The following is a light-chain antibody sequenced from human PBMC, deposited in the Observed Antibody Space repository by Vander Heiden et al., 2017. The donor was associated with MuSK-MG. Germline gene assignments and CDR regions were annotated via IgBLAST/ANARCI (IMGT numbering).Light chain of an antibody. J-gene: IGLJ1*01. CDR1: SRDVDGYNY. Sequence: QSALTQPASVTGSPGKSITITCTGTSRDVDGYNYVSWYQQHPGKAANLMIYEVSNRPSGVSNRFSGSKSGNTASLTITGLQAEDEADYYCSSYTSSSTPLYVFGTGTKVTGL. CDR2: EVS. CDR3: SSYTSSSTPLYV. V-gene: IGLV2-14*01.